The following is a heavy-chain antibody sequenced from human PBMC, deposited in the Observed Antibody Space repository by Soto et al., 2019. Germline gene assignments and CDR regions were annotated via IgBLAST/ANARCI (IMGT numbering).Heavy chain of an antibody. CDR3: AHRNSRMQLWSYDY. V-gene: IGHV2-5*02. CDR1: GFSLSTSGVG. J-gene: IGHJ4*02. D-gene: IGHD5-18*01. CDR2: IYWDDDK. Sequence: SGPTLAHPTQTLTLTCPFSGFSLSTSGVGVGWIRQPPGKALEWLALIYWDDDKRYSPSLKSRLTITKDTSKNQVVLTMTNMDPVDTATYYCAHRNSRMQLWSYDYWGQGTLVTVSS.